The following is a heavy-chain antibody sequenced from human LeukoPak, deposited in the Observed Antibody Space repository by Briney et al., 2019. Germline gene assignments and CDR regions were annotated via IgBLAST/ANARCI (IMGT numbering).Heavy chain of an antibody. CDR1: GFTFSSYV. CDR3: ARLGYCSGGSCSSFDY. Sequence: PGGSLRLSGAASGFTFSSYVMNWVRQAPGKGLEWVSSISSGSTYIYYADSVKGRFTISRDNAKNSLYLQMNSLRAEDTAVYYRARLGYCSGGSCSSFDYWGQGTLVTVSS. V-gene: IGHV3-21*01. J-gene: IGHJ4*02. CDR2: ISSGSTYI. D-gene: IGHD2-15*01.